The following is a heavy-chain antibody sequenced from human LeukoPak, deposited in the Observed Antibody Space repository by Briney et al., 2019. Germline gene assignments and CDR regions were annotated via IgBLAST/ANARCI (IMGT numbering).Heavy chain of an antibody. Sequence: ASVKVSCKASGYTFTTYYVHWVRQTPGQGLKWMGFIKPGGGSTRYAQKSQGRVTMTRVTSTSTIYMELSSLRSEDTAVYYCARNVDSGLDYWGQGTLVTVTS. CDR3: ARNVDSGLDY. D-gene: IGHD3-10*01. CDR2: IKPGGGST. J-gene: IGHJ4*02. V-gene: IGHV1-46*03. CDR1: GYTFTTYY.